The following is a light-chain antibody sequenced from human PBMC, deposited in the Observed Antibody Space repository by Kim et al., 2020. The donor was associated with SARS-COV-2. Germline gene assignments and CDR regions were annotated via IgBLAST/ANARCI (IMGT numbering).Light chain of an antibody. Sequence: ASVGDRVTITCRASQSISSYLNWYQQKPGKAPKLLIYAASSLQSGVPSRFSGSGSWTDFTLTISSLQPEDFATYYCQQSYSTPWTFGQGTKVDIK. J-gene: IGKJ1*01. CDR2: AAS. V-gene: IGKV1-39*01. CDR3: QQSYSTPWT. CDR1: QSISSY.